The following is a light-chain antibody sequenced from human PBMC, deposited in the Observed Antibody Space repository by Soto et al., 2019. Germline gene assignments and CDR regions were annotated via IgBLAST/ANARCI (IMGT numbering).Light chain of an antibody. Sequence: DIQMTQSPSSLSASVGDRVTITCQASQDISNYLNWYQQKPGKAPKLLIYDASNLETGVPSRFSGSGSGTDFSFTISRLQPEDIATYYCQQYDNLPLTFGGGTMVEIK. CDR3: QQYDNLPLT. CDR1: QDISNY. V-gene: IGKV1-33*01. CDR2: DAS. J-gene: IGKJ4*01.